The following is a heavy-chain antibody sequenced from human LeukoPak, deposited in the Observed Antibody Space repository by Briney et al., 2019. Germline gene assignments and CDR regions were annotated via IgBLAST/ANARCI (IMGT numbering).Heavy chain of an antibody. Sequence: GGSLRLSCAASGFTFSSYGMHWVRQAPGKGLEWVAVISYDGSNKYYADSVRGRFTISRDNSKNTLYLRMNSLRAEDTAVYYCASHPSGSRFDPWGQGTLVTVSS. CDR3: ASHPSGSRFDP. J-gene: IGHJ5*02. V-gene: IGHV3-30*03. CDR1: GFTFSSYG. CDR2: ISYDGSNK.